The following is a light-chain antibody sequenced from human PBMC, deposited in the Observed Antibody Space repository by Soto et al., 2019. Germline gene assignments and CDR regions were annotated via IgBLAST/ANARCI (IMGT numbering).Light chain of an antibody. CDR1: QRVSSNY. V-gene: IGKV3-20*01. CDR3: QQYDSSPWT. CDR2: GAS. J-gene: IGKJ1*01. Sequence: EIVLTQSPGTLSLSPGERATLSCRASQRVSSNYLAWYQQKPGQAPRLLIYGASSRATGIPDRFSGSGSGTDFTLTISRLEPEDFAVYYCQQYDSSPWTFGQGTKVDIK.